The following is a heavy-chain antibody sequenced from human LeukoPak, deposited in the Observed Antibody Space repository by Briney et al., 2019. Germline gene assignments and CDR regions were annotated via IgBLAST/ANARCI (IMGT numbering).Heavy chain of an antibody. CDR3: AKDAMGGNNWFAP. Sequence: GGSLRLSCAASGFTFSSYAMSWGRQAPGKGLELVSALSGSGGSNYYANSVKGRFHISRDNSKNTLHLEMNSLRAEDTAVYYCAKDAMGGNNWFAPWGQGTLVTVSS. CDR2: LSGSGGSN. J-gene: IGHJ5*02. CDR1: GFTFSSYA. D-gene: IGHD2-15*01. V-gene: IGHV3-23*01.